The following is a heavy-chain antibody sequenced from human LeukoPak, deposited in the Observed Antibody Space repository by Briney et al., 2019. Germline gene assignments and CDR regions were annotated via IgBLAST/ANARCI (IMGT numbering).Heavy chain of an antibody. CDR1: GGSISSGGYY. Sequence: SETLSLTCTVSGGSISSGGYYWSWIRQHPEKGLEWIGYIYYSGSTYYNPSLKSRVTISVDTSKNQFSLKLSSVTAADTAVYYCARASRLGELSLGYWGQGTLVTVSS. CDR3: ARASRLGELSLGY. V-gene: IGHV4-31*03. J-gene: IGHJ4*02. D-gene: IGHD3-16*02. CDR2: IYYSGST.